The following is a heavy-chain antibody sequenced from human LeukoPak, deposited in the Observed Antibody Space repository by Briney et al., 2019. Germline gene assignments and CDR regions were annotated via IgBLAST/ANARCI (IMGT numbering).Heavy chain of an antibody. Sequence: ASVKVSCKASGYTFTGYYMHWVRQAPGQGLEWMGWINPNSGGTNYAQKFQGRVTMTRDTSISTAYMELSRLRSDDTAVYYCARGDTAMVTDLGYYYYMDVWGKGTTVTVSS. CDR1: GYTFTGYY. V-gene: IGHV1-2*02. J-gene: IGHJ6*03. D-gene: IGHD5-18*01. CDR3: ARGDTAMVTDLGYYYYMDV. CDR2: INPNSGGT.